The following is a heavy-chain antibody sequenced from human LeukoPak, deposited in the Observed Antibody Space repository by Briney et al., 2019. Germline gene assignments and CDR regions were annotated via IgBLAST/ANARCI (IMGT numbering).Heavy chain of an antibody. Sequence: PGGTLGLSCAASGFTFSSYAMNWVRQAPGKGLEWVSAISGAGGSTYFADFVKGRFTISRYNSKNTLDLQTNSLRAEDTAVYYCASRATVTTFFDDWGQGTLVTVSS. CDR3: ASRATVTTFFDD. CDR1: GFTFSSYA. CDR2: ISGAGGST. J-gene: IGHJ4*02. V-gene: IGHV3-23*01. D-gene: IGHD4-17*01.